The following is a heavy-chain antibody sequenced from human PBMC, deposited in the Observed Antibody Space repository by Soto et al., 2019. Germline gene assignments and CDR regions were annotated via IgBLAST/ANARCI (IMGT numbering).Heavy chain of an antibody. CDR2: IFYSGTT. J-gene: IGHJ6*02. CDR3: ARDLWVEPELYYYGMDV. Sequence: NPSETLSLTCTAAGDSISSADYYWSWIRQTPGKGLECIGHIFYSGTTYYNPSLKSRLTISVDTSKNHFSLRLTSVTAADTAVYYCARDLWVEPELYYYGMDVWGQGTTVTVSS. D-gene: IGHD1-1*01. CDR1: GDSISSADYY. V-gene: IGHV4-30-4*01.